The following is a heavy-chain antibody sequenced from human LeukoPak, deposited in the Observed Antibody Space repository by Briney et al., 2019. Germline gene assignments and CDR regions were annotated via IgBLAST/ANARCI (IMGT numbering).Heavy chain of an antibody. V-gene: IGHV3-66*01. D-gene: IGHD6-13*01. J-gene: IGHJ3*02. CDR1: GFTVSSNY. CDR2: IYSCGST. Sequence: GGSLRLSCAASGFTVSSNYMSWVRQAPGKGLEWVSVIYSCGSTYYADSVKGRFTISRDNSKNTLYLQMNSLRAEDTAVYYCAREMAAGHYHDAFDIWGQGTMVTVSS. CDR3: AREMAAGHYHDAFDI.